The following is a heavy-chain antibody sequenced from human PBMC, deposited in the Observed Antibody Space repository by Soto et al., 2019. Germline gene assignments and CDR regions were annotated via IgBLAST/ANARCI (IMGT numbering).Heavy chain of an antibody. J-gene: IGHJ4*02. CDR1: GGSISSSSYY. CDR3: ARHGVVATVAADFDY. V-gene: IGHV4-39*01. CDR2: IYYSGST. D-gene: IGHD5-12*01. Sequence: LSLTCTVSGGSISSSSYYWGWIRQPPGKGLEWIGSIYYSGSTYYNPSLKSRVTISVDTSKNQFSLKLSSVTAADTAVYYCARHGVVATVAADFDYWGQGTLVTVSS.